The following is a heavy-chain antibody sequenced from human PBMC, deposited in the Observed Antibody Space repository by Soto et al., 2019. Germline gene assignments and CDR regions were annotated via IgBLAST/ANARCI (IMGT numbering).Heavy chain of an antibody. CDR1: GFIFSTYG. V-gene: IGHV4-39*01. CDR2: IYYSGST. Sequence: GSLRLSCAASGFIFSTYGMSWIRQPPGKGLEWIGSIYYSGSTYYNPSLKSRVTISVDTSKNQFSLKLSSVTAADTAVYYCASCSSSWYDPFDYWGQGTLVTVSS. CDR3: ASCSSSWYDPFDY. D-gene: IGHD6-13*01. J-gene: IGHJ4*02.